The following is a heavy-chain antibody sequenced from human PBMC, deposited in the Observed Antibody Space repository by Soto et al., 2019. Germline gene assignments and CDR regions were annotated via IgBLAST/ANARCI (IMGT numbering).Heavy chain of an antibody. V-gene: IGHV1-18*01. CDR2: ISVYNGNI. CDR3: ARTYGSGDYFLPFEY. D-gene: IGHD3-10*01. J-gene: IGHJ4*02. Sequence: QVQLLQSGAEVKKPGASVKVSCKASGYMFNTYGITWVRQAPGQGLEWMGWISVYNGNIDYAQKFEGRVTMTIDTSTSTAYMELKSLTSDDTVVYYCARTYGSGDYFLPFEYWCQGNPVSVSS. CDR1: GYMFNTYG.